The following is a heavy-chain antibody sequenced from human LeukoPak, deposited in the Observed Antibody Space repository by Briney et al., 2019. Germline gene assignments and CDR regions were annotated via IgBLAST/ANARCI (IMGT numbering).Heavy chain of an antibody. V-gene: IGHV1-69*13. D-gene: IGHD3-10*01. CDR2: IIPIFGTA. CDR1: GGTFSSYA. CDR3: ASDSTRGQSLLYYYGMDV. J-gene: IGHJ6*02. Sequence: GASVKVPCKASGGTFSSYAISWVRQAPGQGLEWMGGIIPIFGTANYAQKFQGRVTITADESTSTAYMELSSLRSEDTALYYCASDSTRGQSLLYYYGMDVWGRGTTVTVSS.